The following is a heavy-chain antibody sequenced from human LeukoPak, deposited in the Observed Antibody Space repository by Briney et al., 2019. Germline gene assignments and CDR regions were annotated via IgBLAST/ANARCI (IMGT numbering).Heavy chain of an antibody. CDR3: ARNSYYDFWSGYNDY. CDR1: GGSFSGYY. CDR2: INHSGST. V-gene: IGHV4-34*01. D-gene: IGHD3-3*01. Sequence: RTSETLSLTCAVYGGSFSGYYWSWIRQPPGKGLEWIGEINHSGSTNYNPSLKSGVTISVDTSKNQFSLKQSSVTAADTAVYYCARNSYYDFWSGYNDYWGQGTLVTVSS. J-gene: IGHJ4*02.